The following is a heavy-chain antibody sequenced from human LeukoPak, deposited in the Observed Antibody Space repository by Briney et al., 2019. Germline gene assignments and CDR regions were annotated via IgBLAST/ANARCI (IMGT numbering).Heavy chain of an antibody. CDR2: INPNNGGT. Sequence: ASVKVSCKASGYTFTAYYTHWVRQAPGHGLEWMGWINPNNGGTIYAQKVQGRVTVTREKSISTAYMDLSSLRSDDTAVYYCARGRRSSSWYEDDIWGEGTMVTVSS. CDR3: ARGRRSSSWYEDDI. J-gene: IGHJ3*02. D-gene: IGHD6-13*01. V-gene: IGHV1-2*02. CDR1: GYTFTAYY.